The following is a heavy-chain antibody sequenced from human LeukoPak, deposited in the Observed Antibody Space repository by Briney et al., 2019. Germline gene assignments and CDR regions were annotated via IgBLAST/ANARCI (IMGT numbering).Heavy chain of an antibody. D-gene: IGHD2-15*01. CDR1: GFTFSAYA. J-gene: IGHJ3*02. CDR3: ARDIVVVVAAHNHDAFDI. Sequence: GGSLRLSCEASGFTFSAYAMTWVRQAPGKGLEWVSSIGSDNKPHYSESVKGRFAISRDNSKSMLFLQLNSLRAEDTALYYCARDIVVVVAAHNHDAFDIWGQGTMVTVSS. V-gene: IGHV3-23*01. CDR2: IGSDNKP.